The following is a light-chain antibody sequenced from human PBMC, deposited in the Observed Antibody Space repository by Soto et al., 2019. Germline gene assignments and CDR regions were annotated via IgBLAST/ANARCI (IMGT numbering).Light chain of an antibody. J-gene: IGLJ3*02. CDR1: SSNVGSYKL. Sequence: QSALTQPASVSGSPGQSITISCTGTSSNVGSYKLVSWYQQHPGKAPKLMIFEVNKRPSGVSNRFSGSKSGNTASLTISGLKVEDEADYYCCSYAGNGAWVFGGGTKLTVL. CDR3: CSYAGNGAWV. V-gene: IGLV2-23*02. CDR2: EVN.